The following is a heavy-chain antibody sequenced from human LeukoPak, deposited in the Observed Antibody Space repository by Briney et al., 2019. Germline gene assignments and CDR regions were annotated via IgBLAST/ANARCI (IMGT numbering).Heavy chain of an antibody. V-gene: IGHV4-39*07. CDR2: IYYSGST. CDR1: GGSISSSRYY. J-gene: IGHJ4*01. CDR3: ARDHYGSGSYKAYFDY. Sequence: SETLSLTCTVSGGSISSSRYYWGWIRQPPGKGLEWIGSIYYSGSTYYNPSLKSRVTISVNTSKNQFSLKLPSVTAADTAVYYCARDHYGSGSYKAYFDYWGHGIQVTVSS. D-gene: IGHD3-10*01.